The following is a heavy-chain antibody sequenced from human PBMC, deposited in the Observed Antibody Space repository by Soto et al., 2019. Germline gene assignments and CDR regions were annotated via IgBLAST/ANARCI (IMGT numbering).Heavy chain of an antibody. D-gene: IGHD3-22*01. Sequence: QLQESGPGLVKPSQTLSLTCTVSGASINNNDYYWSWIRQTPGKGLEWIGYVYYSGTTDYIPSLKSRLSMSIDKSQNQFTLKLNSVTDADTATYYCARMSYFYDKWYFDLWGRGTLVTVSS. CDR2: VYYSGTT. V-gene: IGHV4-30-4*01. J-gene: IGHJ2*01. CDR3: ARMSYFYDKWYFDL. CDR1: GASINNNDYY.